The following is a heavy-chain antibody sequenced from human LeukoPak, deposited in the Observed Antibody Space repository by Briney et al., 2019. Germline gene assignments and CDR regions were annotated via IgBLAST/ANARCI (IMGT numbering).Heavy chain of an antibody. J-gene: IGHJ6*02. CDR2: IIPIFGTA. V-gene: IGHV1-69*01. Sequence: GASVKVSCKASGGTFSSYAISWVRQAPGQGLEWMGGIIPIFGTANYAQKFQGRVTITADESTSTAYMELSSLRSEDTAVYYCASTYGSGTGAYYYYGMDVWGQGTTVTVSS. D-gene: IGHD3-10*01. CDR3: ASTYGSGTGAYYYYGMDV. CDR1: GGTFSSYA.